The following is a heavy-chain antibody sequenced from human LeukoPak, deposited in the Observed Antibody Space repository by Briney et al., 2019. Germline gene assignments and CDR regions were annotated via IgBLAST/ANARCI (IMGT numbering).Heavy chain of an antibody. Sequence: GGSLRLSCAASGFTFNKHGMHWVRQAPGKGLEWLSFIRNDRNDKYYADSVKGRFTISRDNSKNTLYPQMNSLRPEDTALYYCVRDFEWSFDTWDQGTLVTVSS. D-gene: IGHD3-3*01. V-gene: IGHV3-30*02. J-gene: IGHJ4*02. CDR2: IRNDRNDK. CDR1: GFTFNKHG. CDR3: VRDFEWSFDT.